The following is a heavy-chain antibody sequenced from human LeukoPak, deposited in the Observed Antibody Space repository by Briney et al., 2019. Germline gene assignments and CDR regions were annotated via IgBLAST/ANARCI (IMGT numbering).Heavy chain of an antibody. V-gene: IGHV4-31*03. CDR3: ARGATVYYYGSGSSQSVDY. D-gene: IGHD3-10*01. Sequence: SETLSLTCTVSGGSISSGGYYWSWIRQHPGKGLEWLGYIYYSGSTYYNPSLKSRVTISVDTSKNQFSLKLSSVTAADTAVYYCARGATVYYYGSGSSQSVDYWGQGTLVTVSS. J-gene: IGHJ4*02. CDR2: IYYSGST. CDR1: GGSISSGGYY.